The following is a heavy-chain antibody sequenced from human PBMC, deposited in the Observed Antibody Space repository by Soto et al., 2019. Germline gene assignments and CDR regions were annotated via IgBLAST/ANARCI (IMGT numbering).Heavy chain of an antibody. CDR2: INHSGST. J-gene: IGHJ4*02. Sequence: PSETLSLTCTVSGGSISNYYWSWIRQPPGKGLEWIGEINHSGSTNYNPSLKSRVTISVDTSKSQFSLKLTSVTAADTAVYYCARDKITGLFDYWGQGTLVTVSS. V-gene: IGHV4-34*01. D-gene: IGHD3-10*01. CDR3: ARDKITGLFDY. CDR1: GGSISNYY.